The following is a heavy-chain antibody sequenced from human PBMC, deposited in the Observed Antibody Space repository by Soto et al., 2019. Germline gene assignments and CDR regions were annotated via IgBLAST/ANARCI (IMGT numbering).Heavy chain of an antibody. Sequence: GGSLRLSCAASGFIFSNYALSWVRQAPGKGLEWVSAISGSGAGTYYADSVKGRFTISRDNSKKTLYLQMNSLRAEDTAVYYCARAKACTTHTCHWNALDIWGQGTMVTVSS. D-gene: IGHD2-8*01. CDR3: ARAKACTTHTCHWNALDI. CDR1: GFIFSNYA. V-gene: IGHV3-23*01. J-gene: IGHJ3*02. CDR2: ISGSGAGT.